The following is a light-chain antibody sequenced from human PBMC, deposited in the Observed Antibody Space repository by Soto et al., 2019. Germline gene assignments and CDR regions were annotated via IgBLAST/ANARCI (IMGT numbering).Light chain of an antibody. V-gene: IGKV2-28*01. CDR2: LGS. CDR1: QSLLHSNGYNY. CDR3: MQPLQSWT. Sequence: DIVMTQTPLSLSVTPGQPASISFRSSQSLLHSNGYNYLDWYLQKPGQSPQPLIYLGSNRASGVPDRFSGSGSGTDFTLKISRVEAEDVGVYYCMQPLQSWTFGQGTKVDIK. J-gene: IGKJ1*01.